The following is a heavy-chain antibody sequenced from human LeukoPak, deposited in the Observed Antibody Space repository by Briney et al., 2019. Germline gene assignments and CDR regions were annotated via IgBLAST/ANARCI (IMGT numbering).Heavy chain of an antibody. CDR2: INPRGDEA. CDR3: ARDNSRNWGSSTSWWFDP. D-gene: IGHD3-16*01. Sequence: ASVKVSCKASGYTFTIYYMHWVRQAPGQGLEWMGVINPRGDEAVYAQKFQGRITMTRDTPTNTAYMELSGLGPEDTAVVYCARDNSRNWGSSTSWWFDPWGQGTLIIVSS. CDR1: GYTFTIYY. J-gene: IGHJ5*02. V-gene: IGHV1-46*01.